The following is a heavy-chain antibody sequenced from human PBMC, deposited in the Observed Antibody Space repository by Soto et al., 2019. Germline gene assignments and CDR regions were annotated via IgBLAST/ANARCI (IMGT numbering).Heavy chain of an antibody. J-gene: IGHJ4*02. V-gene: IGHV4-31*03. CDR3: ARGVVVAAVVDY. CDR1: GGSISSGGYY. D-gene: IGHD2-15*01. CDR2: IYYSGST. Sequence: SETLSLTCTVSGGSISSGGYYWSWIRQHPGKGLEWIGYIYYSGSTYYNPSLKSRVTISVDTSKNQFSLKLSSVTAADTAVYYCARGVVVAAVVDYRGQGTLVTVSS.